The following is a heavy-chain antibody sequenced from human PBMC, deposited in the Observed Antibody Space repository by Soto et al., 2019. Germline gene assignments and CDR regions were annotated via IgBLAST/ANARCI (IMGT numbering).Heavy chain of an antibody. J-gene: IGHJ3*02. D-gene: IGHD3-9*01. V-gene: IGHV3-23*01. CDR2: ISGSGGST. Sequence: PGGSLRLSCAASGFTFSSYAMSWVRQAPGKGLEWVSAISGSGGSTYYADSVKGRFTISRDNSKNTLYLQMNSLRAEDTAVYYCAKSVGDLRYFDWSHAFDIWGQGTMVTVSS. CDR1: GFTFSSYA. CDR3: AKSVGDLRYFDWSHAFDI.